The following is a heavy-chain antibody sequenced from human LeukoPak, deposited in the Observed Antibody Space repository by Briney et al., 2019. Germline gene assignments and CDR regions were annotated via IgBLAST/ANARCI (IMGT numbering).Heavy chain of an antibody. V-gene: IGHV4-31*03. Sequence: PSETLSLTCTVSGGSISSGVYYWSWIRQHPGKGLEWIGYIYYSGSTYYNPSLKSRVTMSVDTSKNQFSLKLSSVTAADTAVYYCARERWDYYDSSGYSVGFDYWGQGTLVTVSS. CDR3: ARERWDYYDSSGYSVGFDY. CDR1: GGSISSGVYY. CDR2: IYYSGST. D-gene: IGHD3-22*01. J-gene: IGHJ4*02.